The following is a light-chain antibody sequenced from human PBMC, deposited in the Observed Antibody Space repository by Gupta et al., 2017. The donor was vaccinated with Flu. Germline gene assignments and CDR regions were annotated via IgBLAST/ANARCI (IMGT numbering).Light chain of an antibody. CDR2: ESR. CDR1: SSNIGNNH. CDR3: GAWDSSLTQGV. V-gene: IGLV1-51*02. Sequence: KVTISCSGSSSNIGNNHVSWYQQFPGTPPKLLIYESRIRPSGIPDRFSGSKSGTSATLDITGLQAGDEADYYCGAWDSSLTQGVFGGGTKMTV. J-gene: IGLJ3*02.